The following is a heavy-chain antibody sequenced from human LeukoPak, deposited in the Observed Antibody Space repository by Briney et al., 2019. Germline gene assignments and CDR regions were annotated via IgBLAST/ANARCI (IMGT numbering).Heavy chain of an antibody. Sequence: GGSLRLSCAVSGITLSNYGMSWVRQAPGKGLEWVAGISDSGGRTKYADSVKGRFTISRDNSKNTVYLQMNSLRAEDMAVYYCAKSHSVEQRGYFDYWGQGTLVTVSS. CDR1: GITLSNYG. CDR3: AKSHSVEQRGYFDY. J-gene: IGHJ4*02. CDR2: ISDSGGRT. D-gene: IGHD1/OR15-1a*01. V-gene: IGHV3-23*01.